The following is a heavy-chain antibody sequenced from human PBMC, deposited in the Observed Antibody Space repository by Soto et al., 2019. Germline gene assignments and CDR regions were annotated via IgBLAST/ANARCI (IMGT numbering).Heavy chain of an antibody. V-gene: IGHV6-1*01. D-gene: IGHD3-22*01. CDR1: GDSVSSNSAA. CDR2: AYYRSKWYN. Sequence: PSQTLSLPCRISGDSVSSNSAAWNVIRQSPSRGLELLGRAYYRSKWYNHYAVSVKGRITVNPDTSKNQFSLQLNSVTTGDTAVYYCARSGPGGYIDYWGQGSLVSVS. CDR3: ARSGPGGYIDY. J-gene: IGHJ4*02.